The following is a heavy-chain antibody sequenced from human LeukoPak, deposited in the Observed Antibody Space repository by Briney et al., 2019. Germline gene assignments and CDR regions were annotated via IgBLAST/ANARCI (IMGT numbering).Heavy chain of an antibody. J-gene: IGHJ3*01. CDR2: IYYSGST. CDR1: GGSISSTSYY. Sequence: PSQTLSLTCTVSGGSISSTSYYWAWIRQPPGKGLEWIGTIYYSGSTYHNPSLKSRVTMSVDTSRNQFSLKLSSVDAADTAVYYCAKAGVRYFDSSGLYAFDFWGQGTTVTVSS. CDR3: AKAGVRYFDSSGLYAFDF. D-gene: IGHD3-22*01. V-gene: IGHV4-39*01.